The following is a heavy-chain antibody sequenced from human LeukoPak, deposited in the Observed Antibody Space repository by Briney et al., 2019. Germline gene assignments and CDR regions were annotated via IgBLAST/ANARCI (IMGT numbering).Heavy chain of an antibody. CDR2: INSDGSST. D-gene: IGHD6-19*01. Sequence: GGSLRLSCAASGFTSSSNWMHWVRQAPGKGLVWVSRINSDGSSTSYADSVKGRFTISRDNAKNTLSLQMNSLRAEDTAVYYCAKDGGVRSGWSNPYFDYWGQGTLVAVSS. CDR3: AKDGGVRSGWSNPYFDY. J-gene: IGHJ4*02. CDR1: GFTSSSNW. V-gene: IGHV3-74*01.